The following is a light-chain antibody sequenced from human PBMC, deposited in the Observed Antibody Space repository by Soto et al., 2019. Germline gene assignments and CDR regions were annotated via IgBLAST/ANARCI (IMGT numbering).Light chain of an antibody. Sequence: QSALTQPASVSGSPGQSIPISCTGTSSDVGAYNFVSWYQQHPGKAPKLMIYDVTNRPSGVSSRFSGSKSGNTASLAISGLQAEDEADYYCSSYTTSNTLVFGGGTKVTVL. V-gene: IGLV2-14*03. J-gene: IGLJ2*01. CDR2: DVT. CDR3: SSYTTSNTLV. CDR1: SSDVGAYNF.